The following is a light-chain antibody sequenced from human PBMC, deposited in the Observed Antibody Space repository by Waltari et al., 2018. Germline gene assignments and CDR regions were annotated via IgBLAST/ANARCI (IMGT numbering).Light chain of an antibody. J-gene: IGKJ1*01. CDR2: WAS. V-gene: IGKV4-1*01. Sequence: DIVMTQSPDSLTVSLGERATVNCKSSQSVLSSSNNKNFLAWYQQQPGQPPKLLIYWASTRGSGVPDRFSGSGSGTDFTLTISSLQAEDVAVYYCQQHYITPPTFGQGTKVEIK. CDR3: QQHYITPPT. CDR1: QSVLSSSNNKNF.